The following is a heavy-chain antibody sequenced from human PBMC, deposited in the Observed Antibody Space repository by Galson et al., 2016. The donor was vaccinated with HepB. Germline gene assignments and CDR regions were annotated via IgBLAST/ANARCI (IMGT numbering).Heavy chain of an antibody. CDR1: GYSFTTHY. V-gene: IGHV1-46*01. CDR2: VNPSGGST. D-gene: IGHD3-3*01. J-gene: IGHJ5*02. CDR3: ARDRTLVCYDFWSGHESFSYFDP. Sequence: SVKVSCKASGYSFTTHYMHWVRQAPGRGLEWMGIVNPSGGSTKYAQKFQGRLTMTRDTSTNTVYMELSSRRPDDTAVYYCARDRTLVCYDFWSGHESFSYFDPGGQGTLVTV.